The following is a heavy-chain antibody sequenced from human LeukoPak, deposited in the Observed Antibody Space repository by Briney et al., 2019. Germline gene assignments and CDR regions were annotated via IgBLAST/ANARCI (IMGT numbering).Heavy chain of an antibody. CDR3: AREMVRPGGAKDDY. CDR2: ISSSSSYI. V-gene: IGHV3-21*01. J-gene: IGHJ4*02. D-gene: IGHD3-10*01. CDR1: GFTFSSYS. Sequence: GGSLRLSCAASGFTFSSYSMNWVRQAPGKGLEWVSSISSSSSYIYYADSVKGRFTISRDNAKNSLYLQMNSLRAEDTAVYYCAREMVRPGGAKDDYWGQGTLVTVSS.